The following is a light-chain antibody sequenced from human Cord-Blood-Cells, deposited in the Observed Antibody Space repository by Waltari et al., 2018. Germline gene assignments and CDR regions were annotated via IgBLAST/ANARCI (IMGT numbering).Light chain of an antibody. Sequence: IQLTQSPSSLSASVGDRVTITCRASQGISSYLAWYQQNPGKAPKLRIYAASTLQSGVPSRFSGSGSGTDFTRTISSLQPEDFATYYCQQLNSYPITFGQVTRLEIK. J-gene: IGKJ5*01. V-gene: IGKV1-9*01. CDR2: AAS. CDR1: QGISSY. CDR3: QQLNSYPIT.